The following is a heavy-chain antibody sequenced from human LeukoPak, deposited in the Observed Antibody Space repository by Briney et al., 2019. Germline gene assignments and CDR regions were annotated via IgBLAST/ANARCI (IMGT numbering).Heavy chain of an antibody. CDR3: ARGGGLDV. Sequence: GGSLRLSCAASGFTFSSYWMNWARQAPGKGLEWVASIYHNGNVNYYVDSVNGRFTISRDNAKNSLYLQMSNLRAEDTAVYFCARGGGLDVWGQGAPVTVSS. CDR2: IYHNGNVN. D-gene: IGHD3-16*01. J-gene: IGHJ6*02. CDR1: GFTFSSYW. V-gene: IGHV3-7*03.